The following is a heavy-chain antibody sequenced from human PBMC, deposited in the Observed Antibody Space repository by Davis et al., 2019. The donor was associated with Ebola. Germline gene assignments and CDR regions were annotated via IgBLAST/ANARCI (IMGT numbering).Heavy chain of an antibody. Sequence: SETLSLTCTVSGGSISSYYWRWIRQPPGKGLEWIGYIYYSGSTNYNPSLKSRVTISVDTSKNQFSLKLSSVTAADTAVYYCARLYYGFDYWGQGTLVTVSS. CDR3: ARLYYGFDY. D-gene: IGHD3-10*01. J-gene: IGHJ4*02. CDR1: GGSISSYY. V-gene: IGHV4-59*01. CDR2: IYYSGST.